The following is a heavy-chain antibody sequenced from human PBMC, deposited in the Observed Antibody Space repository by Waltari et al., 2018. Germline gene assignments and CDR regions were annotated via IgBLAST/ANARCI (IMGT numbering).Heavy chain of an antibody. D-gene: IGHD1-26*01. CDR1: GFTVSSNY. J-gene: IGHJ4*02. V-gene: IGHV3-53*01. Sequence: EVQLVESGGGLIQPGGSLRLSCAASGFTVSSNYMSWVRQAPGKGLGGVSVIYSGGSTYYADSVKGRFTISRDNSKNTLYLQMNSLRAEDTAVYYCARDNSGSFLDYWGQGTLVTVSS. CDR3: ARDNSGSFLDY. CDR2: IYSGGST.